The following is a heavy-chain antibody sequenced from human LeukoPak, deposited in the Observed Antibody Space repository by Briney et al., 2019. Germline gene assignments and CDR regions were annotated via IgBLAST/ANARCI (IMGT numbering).Heavy chain of an antibody. D-gene: IGHD5-18*01. CDR2: IYYSGST. J-gene: IGHJ4*02. CDR3: ARVSPVDTAMAYYFDY. CDR1: GGSISSSSYY. Sequence: SETLSLTCTVSGGSISSSSYYWSWIRQHPGKGLEWIGYIYYSGSTYYNPSLKSRVTISVDTSKNQFSLKLTSVTAADTAVYYCARVSPVDTAMAYYFDYWGQGTLVTVSS. V-gene: IGHV4-31*03.